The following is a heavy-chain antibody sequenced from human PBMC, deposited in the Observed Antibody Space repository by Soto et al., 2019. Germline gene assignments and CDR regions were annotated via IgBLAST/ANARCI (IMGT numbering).Heavy chain of an antibody. CDR2: IYYSGST. CDR1: GGSISSSSYY. D-gene: IGHD6-19*01. J-gene: IGHJ4*02. Sequence: SETLSLTCTVSGGSISSSSYYWGWIRQPPGKGLEWIGSIYYSGSTYYNPSLKSRVTISVDTSKNQFSLKLSSVTAADTAVYYCATAYSSGWYYFDYWGQGTLVTVSS. V-gene: IGHV4-39*01. CDR3: ATAYSSGWYYFDY.